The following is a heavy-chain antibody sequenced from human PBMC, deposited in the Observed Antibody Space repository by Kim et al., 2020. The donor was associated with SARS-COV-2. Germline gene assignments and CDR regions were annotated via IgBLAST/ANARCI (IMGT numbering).Heavy chain of an antibody. CDR2: INGDGSSM. CDR1: GFRFSDYY. V-gene: IGHV3-11*01. J-gene: IGHJ4*02. CDR3: VREPRN. Sequence: GGSLRLSCEASGFRFSDYYMSWIRQAPGKGLEWVAYINGDGSSMKCADSVNGRFSISRDNANKSLSLQMNSLTPEDTAVYYCVREPRNWGQGTLVTVS.